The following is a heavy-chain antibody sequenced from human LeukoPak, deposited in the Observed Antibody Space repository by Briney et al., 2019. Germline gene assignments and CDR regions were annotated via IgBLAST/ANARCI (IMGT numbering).Heavy chain of an antibody. J-gene: IGHJ5*02. CDR2: IYPGDSDT. V-gene: IGHV5-51*01. D-gene: IGHD3-22*01. Sequence: GASLKISGKGSGYSFTSYWIGWARQMPGKGLEWMGIIYPGDSDTRYSPSFQGQVTISADKSISTAYLQWSSLKASDTAMYYCARLYYYDSSGLPGDWFDPWGQGTLATVSS. CDR3: ARLYYYDSSGLPGDWFDP. CDR1: GYSFTSYW.